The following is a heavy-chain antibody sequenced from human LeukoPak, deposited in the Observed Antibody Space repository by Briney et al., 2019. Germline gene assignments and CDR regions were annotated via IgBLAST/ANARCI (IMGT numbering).Heavy chain of an antibody. CDR3: ARQRRLELPDY. D-gene: IGHD3-16*01. Sequence: KPSETLSLTCAVSGGSISSGGYSWSWIRQPPGKGLEWIGYIYHSGSTYYNPSLKSRVTISVDTSKNQSSLKLSSVTAADTAVYYCARQRRLELPDYWGQGTLVTVSS. CDR2: IYHSGST. V-gene: IGHV4-30-2*03. J-gene: IGHJ4*02. CDR1: GGSISSGGYS.